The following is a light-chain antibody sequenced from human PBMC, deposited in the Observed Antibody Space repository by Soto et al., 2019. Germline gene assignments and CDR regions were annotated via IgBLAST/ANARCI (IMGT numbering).Light chain of an antibody. J-gene: IGLJ2*01. CDR2: SNN. CDR1: SSNIGSNT. CDR3: AAWDDSLNGHVV. V-gene: IGLV1-44*01. Sequence: QSVLTQPPSASGTPGQRVSISCSGSSSNIGSNTVNWYLELPGTAPKLLIYSNNQRPSGVPDRFSGSKSGTSDSLAITGLQSEDEADYYCAAWDDSLNGHVVFGGGTKVTVL.